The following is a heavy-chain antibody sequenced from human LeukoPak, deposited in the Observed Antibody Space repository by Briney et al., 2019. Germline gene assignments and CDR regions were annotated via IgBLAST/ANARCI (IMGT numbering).Heavy chain of an antibody. CDR3: AGCWRWGSSSCHPGDAFDI. D-gene: IGHD6-13*01. CDR1: GFTFSSYA. CDR2: IGGGGVDT. J-gene: IGHJ3*02. V-gene: IGHV3-23*01. Sequence: GGSLRLSCAASGFTFSSYAMSWVRQAPGRGLEWVPSIGGGGVDTYYADSVKGRFTISRDNSKNSLYLQMNSLRAEDMAVYYCAGCWRWGSSSCHPGDAFDIWGQGTMVTVFS.